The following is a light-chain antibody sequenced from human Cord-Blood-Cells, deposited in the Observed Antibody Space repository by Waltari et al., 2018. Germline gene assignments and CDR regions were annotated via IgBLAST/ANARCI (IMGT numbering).Light chain of an antibody. CDR3: SSYTSSSTYV. CDR2: DVS. J-gene: IGLJ1*01. Sequence: QSALTQPAPASGSPGQSITISCPGTSTAVGVYNFVSWYQQPPGKAPKLRIYDVSNRRSGVSNRFSGSKSGNTASLTISGLQAEDEADYYCSSYTSSSTYVFGTGTKVTVL. V-gene: IGLV2-14*03. CDR1: STAVGVYNF.